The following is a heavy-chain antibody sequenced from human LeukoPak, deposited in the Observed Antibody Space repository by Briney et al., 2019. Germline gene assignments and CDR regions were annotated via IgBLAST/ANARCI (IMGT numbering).Heavy chain of an antibody. D-gene: IGHD2-21*02. CDR2: ISGSGSDT. V-gene: IGHV3-23*01. CDR3: AKDPHDFTAY. J-gene: IGHJ4*02. CDR1: GFTFSRSA. Sequence: GGSLRLSCAASGFTFSRSAMSWVRQAPGKGLEWVSSISGSGSDTYHADSVKGRFTISRDNFKNTLYLQMNSLRAEDTAVHYCAKDPHDFTAYWGQGTLVTVSS.